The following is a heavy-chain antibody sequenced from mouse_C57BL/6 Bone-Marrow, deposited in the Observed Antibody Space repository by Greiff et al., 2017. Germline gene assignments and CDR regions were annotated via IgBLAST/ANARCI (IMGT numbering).Heavy chain of an antibody. CDR3: AREDDGYYWFAY. D-gene: IGHD2-3*01. CDR1: GYAFTNYL. J-gene: IGHJ3*01. Sequence: VQLQQSGAELVRPGTSVKVSCKASGYAFTNYLIEWVKQRPGQGLEWIGVINPGSGGTNYNEKFKGKATLTADKSSSTAYMQLSSLTSEESAVYFCAREDDGYYWFAYWGQGTLVTVSA. V-gene: IGHV1-54*01. CDR2: INPGSGGT.